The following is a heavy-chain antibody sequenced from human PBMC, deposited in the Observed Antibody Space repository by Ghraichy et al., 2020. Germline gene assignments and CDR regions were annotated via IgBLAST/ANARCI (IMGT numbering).Heavy chain of an antibody. CDR2: INPNSGGT. CDR1: GYTFTCYY. Sequence: ASVKVSCKASGYTFTCYYMHWVRQAPGQGLEWMGWINPNSGGTNYAQKFQGRVTMTRDTSISTAYMELSRLRSDDTAVDYCARTYDFWSGYYDYFDYWGQGTLVTVSS. CDR3: ARTYDFWSGYYDYFDY. V-gene: IGHV1-2*02. J-gene: IGHJ4*02. D-gene: IGHD3-3*01.